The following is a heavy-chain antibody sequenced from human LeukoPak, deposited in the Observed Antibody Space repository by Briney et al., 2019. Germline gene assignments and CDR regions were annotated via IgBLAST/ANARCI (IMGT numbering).Heavy chain of an antibody. D-gene: IGHD5-18*01. CDR3: AKSLRAYSYGYFDY. CDR2: VSGSDDST. CDR1: GFTFSSYS. Sequence: GGSLRLSCAASGFTFSSYSMNWVRQAPGKGLEWVSAVSGSDDSTYYADSVKGRFSIPRDNSKNTLYLHMNSLRADDTAVYYCAKSLRAYSYGYFDYWGQGTLLTVSS. J-gene: IGHJ4*02. V-gene: IGHV3-23*01.